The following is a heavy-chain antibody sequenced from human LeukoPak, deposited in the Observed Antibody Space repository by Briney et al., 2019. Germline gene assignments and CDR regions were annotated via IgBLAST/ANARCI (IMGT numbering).Heavy chain of an antibody. CDR3: ARDGGGGSGCDYRYFYN. CDR1: GGSISNSISD. CDR2: IYNSGNT. D-gene: IGHD3-10*01. J-gene: IGHJ6*04. V-gene: IGHV4-39*07. Sequence: SETLSLTCTVSGGSISNSISDWGWIRQPPGKGLDWIGNIYNSGNTYYNPSLKSRVTISVDTSKNQFSLKLSSVTAADTAVYYCARDGGGGSGCDYRYFYNWGNATTVTVSS.